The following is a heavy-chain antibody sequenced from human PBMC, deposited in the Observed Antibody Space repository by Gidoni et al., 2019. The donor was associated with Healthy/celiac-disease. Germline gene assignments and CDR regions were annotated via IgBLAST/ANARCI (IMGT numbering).Heavy chain of an antibody. D-gene: IGHD3-16*01. V-gene: IGHV3-21*01. CDR1: GLSSSSYS. J-gene: IGHJ4*02. Sequence: EVQLVESGGGLVKPGGPLRPSCAASGLSSSSYSMNWVRQAPGKGLEWVSSISSSSSYIYYAASVKGRFTVSRDNAKNSLYLQMNSLRAEDTAVYYCARGLLTDGEFDYWGQGTLVTVSS. CDR2: ISSSSSYI. CDR3: ARGLLTDGEFDY.